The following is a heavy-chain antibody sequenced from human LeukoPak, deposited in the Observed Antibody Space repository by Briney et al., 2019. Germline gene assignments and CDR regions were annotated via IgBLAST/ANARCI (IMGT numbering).Heavy chain of an antibody. D-gene: IGHD2-2*01. J-gene: IGHJ4*02. Sequence: GESLKISCKGSGYSFSSYWIGWVRQMPGKGLEWMGIIYPCDSNTRYRPSFQGQVTISADKSISTAYLQWSSLKASDTAMYYCATPPLYCNSTTCSHFYFDYWGQGTLVTVSS. CDR1: GYSFSSYW. V-gene: IGHV5-51*01. CDR3: ATPPLYCNSTTCSHFYFDY. CDR2: IYPCDSNT.